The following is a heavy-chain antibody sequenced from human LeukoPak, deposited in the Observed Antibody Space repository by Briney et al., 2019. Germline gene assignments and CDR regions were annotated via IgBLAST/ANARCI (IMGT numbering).Heavy chain of an antibody. CDR2: IYYSGST. CDR1: GGSISSGDYY. Sequence: SQTLSLTCTVSGGSISSGDYYWSRIRQPPGKGLEWIGYIYYSGSTYYNPSLKSRVTISVDTSKNQFSLKLSSVTAADTAVYYCARVGYYYGSGSPALDYNWFDPWGQGTLVTVSS. D-gene: IGHD3-10*01. J-gene: IGHJ5*02. CDR3: ARVGYYYGSGSPALDYNWFDP. V-gene: IGHV4-30-4*01.